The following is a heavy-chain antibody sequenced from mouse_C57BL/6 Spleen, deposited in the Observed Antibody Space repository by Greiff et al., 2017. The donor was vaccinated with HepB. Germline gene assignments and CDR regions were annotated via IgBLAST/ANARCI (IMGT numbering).Heavy chain of an antibody. CDR2: IDPSDSYT. J-gene: IGHJ2*01. CDR3: ARLGRNYFDY. CDR1: GYTFTSYW. Sequence: VQLQQPGAELVKPGASVKLSCKASGYTFTSYWMQWVKQRPGQGLAWIGEIDPSDSYTNYNQKFKGKATLTVDTSSSTAYMQLSSLTSEDSAVYYCARLGRNYFDYWGQGTTLTVSS. V-gene: IGHV1-50*01.